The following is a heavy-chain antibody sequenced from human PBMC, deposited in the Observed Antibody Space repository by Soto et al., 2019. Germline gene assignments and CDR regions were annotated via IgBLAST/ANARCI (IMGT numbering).Heavy chain of an antibody. CDR1: GFTFSSYA. CDR3: ARDIVVVVAATRNALKSSYGMDV. J-gene: IGHJ6*02. V-gene: IGHV3-30-3*01. CDR2: ISYDGSKK. Sequence: GGSLRLSCAASGFTFSSYAMHWVRQAPGKGLEWVAVISYDGSKKYYADSVKGRFTISRDNSKNTLYLQMNSLRAEDTAVYYCARDIVVVVAATRNALKSSYGMDVWGQGTTVTVSS. D-gene: IGHD2-15*01.